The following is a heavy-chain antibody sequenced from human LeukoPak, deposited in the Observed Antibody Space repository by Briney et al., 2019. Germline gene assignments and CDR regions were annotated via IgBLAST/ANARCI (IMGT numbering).Heavy chain of an antibody. CDR1: GFTFDDYA. CDR2: ISGDGGST. J-gene: IGHJ3*02. V-gene: IGHV3-43*02. D-gene: IGHD5-18*01. CDR3: VKDTMVDTVVVGALHI. Sequence: PGGSLRLSCAASGFTFDDYAMHWVRQAPGKGLEWVSLISGDGGSTNYVDSVKGRFTISRDNSKNSLYLQMNSLRTEDTALYYCVKDTMVDTVVVGALHIWGQGTMVTVSS.